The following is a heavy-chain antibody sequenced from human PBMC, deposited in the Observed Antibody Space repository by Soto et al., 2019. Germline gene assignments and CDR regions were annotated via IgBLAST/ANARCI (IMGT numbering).Heavy chain of an antibody. J-gene: IGHJ4*02. CDR3: ARHRSPGYSSGWYLPSGFDY. Sequence: PSETLSLTCTVSGGSISSSSYYWGWIRQPPGKGLGWIGSIYYSGSTYYNPSLKSRVTISVDTSKNQFSLKLSSVTAADTAVYYCARHRSPGYSSGWYLPSGFDYWGQGTLVTVS. D-gene: IGHD6-19*01. CDR1: GGSISSSSYY. V-gene: IGHV4-39*01. CDR2: IYYSGST.